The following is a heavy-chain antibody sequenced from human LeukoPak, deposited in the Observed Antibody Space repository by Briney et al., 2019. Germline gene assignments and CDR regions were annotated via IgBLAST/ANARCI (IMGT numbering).Heavy chain of an antibody. CDR3: ARLSVDTAMVRGRYYFDY. D-gene: IGHD5-18*01. J-gene: IGHJ4*02. CDR2: IYYSGST. Sequence: PSETLSLTCTVSGGSVSSYYWSWIRQPPGKGLEWIGYIYYSGSTSYNPSLKSRVTISVDTSKNQFSLKLSSVTAADTAVYYCARLSVDTAMVRGRYYFDYWGQGTLVTVSS. V-gene: IGHV4-59*08. CDR1: GGSVSSYY.